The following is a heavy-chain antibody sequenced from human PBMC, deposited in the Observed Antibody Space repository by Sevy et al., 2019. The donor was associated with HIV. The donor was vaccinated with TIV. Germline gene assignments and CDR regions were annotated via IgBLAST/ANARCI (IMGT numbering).Heavy chain of an antibody. V-gene: IGHV3-48*01. CDR1: GFTFSTYS. CDR2: ISSSSSSI. CDR3: ARTKSNTAMVSSDY. D-gene: IGHD5-18*01. J-gene: IGHJ4*02. Sequence: GGSLRLSCAASGFTFSTYSMNLVRQAPGKGLEWVSYISSSSSSIYYADSVKGRFTISRDNAKNSLYLQMNSLRTEDTAVYYCARTKSNTAMVSSDYWGQGTLVTVSS.